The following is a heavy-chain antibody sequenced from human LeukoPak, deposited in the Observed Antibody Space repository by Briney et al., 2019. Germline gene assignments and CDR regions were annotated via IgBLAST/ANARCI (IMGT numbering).Heavy chain of an antibody. CDR2: IYYSGST. CDR3: ARAPRMVRGVTPDY. V-gene: IGHV4-39*07. Sequence: SETLSLTCTVSGGSISSSSYYWGWIRQPPGKGLEWIGSIYYSGSTYYNPSLKSRFTISVDTSKNQFSLKLSSVTAADTAVYYCARAPRMVRGVTPDYWGQGTLVTVSS. J-gene: IGHJ4*02. CDR1: GGSISSSSYY. D-gene: IGHD3-10*01.